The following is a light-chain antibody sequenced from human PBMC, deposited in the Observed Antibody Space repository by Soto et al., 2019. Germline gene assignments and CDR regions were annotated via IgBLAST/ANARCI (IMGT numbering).Light chain of an antibody. J-gene: IGKJ1*01. Sequence: IVMTQSPATLSVSAGERATLSCRASQSVSSNLAWYQQKPGQAPRLLISGASTRATGIPARFSGSGSGTEFSLTINSLQPEDFAIYYGQQYNNWPPWTFGQGTKVDIK. CDR2: GAS. CDR3: QQYNNWPPWT. V-gene: IGKV3-15*01. CDR1: QSVSSN.